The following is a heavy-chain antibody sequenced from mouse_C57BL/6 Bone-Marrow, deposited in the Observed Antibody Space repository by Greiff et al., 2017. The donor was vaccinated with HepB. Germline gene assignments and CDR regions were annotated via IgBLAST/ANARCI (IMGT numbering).Heavy chain of an antibody. D-gene: IGHD1-1*01. V-gene: IGHV1-5*01. CDR3: TKAFITTAWFAY. Sequence: EVQLQESGTVLARPGASVKMSCKTSGYTFTSYWMHWVKQRPGQGLEWIGAIYPGNSDTSYNQKFKGKAKLTAVTSASTAYMELSSLTNEDSAVYYCTKAFITTAWFAYWGQGTLVTVSA. CDR2: IYPGNSDT. CDR1: GYTFTSYW. J-gene: IGHJ3*01.